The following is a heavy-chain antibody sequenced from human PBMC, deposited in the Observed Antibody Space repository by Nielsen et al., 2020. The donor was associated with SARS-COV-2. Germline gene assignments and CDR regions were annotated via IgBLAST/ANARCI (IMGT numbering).Heavy chain of an antibody. CDR3: ARDWSRAFDV. CDR2: IKPDGSEK. Sequence: GESLKISCAASGFTFRSLRMSWVRQVPRKGLEWVSDIKPDGSEKVYVDSVKGRFTISRDNAKNSMSLQMNSLRVEDTAVYYCARDWSRAFDVWGQGTMVTVSS. J-gene: IGHJ3*01. CDR1: GFTFRSLR. V-gene: IGHV3-7*01.